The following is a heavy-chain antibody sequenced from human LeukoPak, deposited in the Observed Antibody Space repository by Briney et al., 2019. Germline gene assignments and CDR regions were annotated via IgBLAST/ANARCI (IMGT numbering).Heavy chain of an antibody. V-gene: IGHV1-2*02. CDR3: ARGYRDIVVVPAASRLGY. Sequence: ASVKVSCKASGYTFTGYYMHWVRQAPGQGLEWMGWINPNSGGTNYAQKFQGRVTMTRDTSISTAYMELSRLRSDDTAVYYCARGYRDIVVVPAASRLGYWGQGTLVTGSS. J-gene: IGHJ4*02. D-gene: IGHD2-2*01. CDR1: GYTFTGYY. CDR2: INPNSGGT.